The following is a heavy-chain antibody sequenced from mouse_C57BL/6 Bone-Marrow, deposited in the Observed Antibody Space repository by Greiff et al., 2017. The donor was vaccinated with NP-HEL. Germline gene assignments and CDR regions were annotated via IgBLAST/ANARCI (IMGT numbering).Heavy chain of an antibody. V-gene: IGHV5-16*01. CDR2: INYDGSST. CDR1: GFTFSDYY. D-gene: IGHD1-1*01. Sequence: EVKLVESEGGLVQPGSSMKLSCTASGFTFSDYYMAWVRQVPEKGLEWVANINYDGSSTYYLDSLKSRFIISRDNAKNILYLQMSSLKSEDTATYYCARDHYYGSRWAMDYWGQGTSVTVSS. CDR3: ARDHYYGSRWAMDY. J-gene: IGHJ4*01.